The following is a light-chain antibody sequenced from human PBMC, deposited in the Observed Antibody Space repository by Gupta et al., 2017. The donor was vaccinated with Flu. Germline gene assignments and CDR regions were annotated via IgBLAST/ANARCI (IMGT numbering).Light chain of an antibody. V-gene: IGLV2-14*01. Sequence: SALTQPASVSGSPCPSIAISCTGSSSDLGRSDYVSWYQQHPGKAPKLILFEVSRRPGGIADRFSASKSGDTAALTITGLQADEEAVYYWTSAARINTGVVFGGGTKLTVL. CDR2: EVS. J-gene: IGLJ2*01. CDR3: TSAARINTGVV. CDR1: SSDLGRSDY.